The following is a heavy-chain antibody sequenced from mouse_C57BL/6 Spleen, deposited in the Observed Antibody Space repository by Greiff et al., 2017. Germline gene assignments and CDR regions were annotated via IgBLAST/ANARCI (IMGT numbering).Heavy chain of an antibody. D-gene: IGHD1-1*01. V-gene: IGHV1-42*01. J-gene: IGHJ1*03. CDR1: GYSFTGYY. Sequence: VQLQQSGPELVKPGASVKISCKASGYSFTGYYMNWVKQSPEKSLEWIGEINPSTGGTTYNQKFKAKATLTVDKSSSTAYMQLKSLTSEDSAVYYCARTGYGSSGYFDVWGTGTTVTVSS. CDR3: ARTGYGSSGYFDV. CDR2: INPSTGGT.